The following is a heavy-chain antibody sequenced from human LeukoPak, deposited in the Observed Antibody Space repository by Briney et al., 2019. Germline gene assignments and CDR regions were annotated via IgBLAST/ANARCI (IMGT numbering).Heavy chain of an antibody. D-gene: IGHD3-16*01. J-gene: IGHJ4*02. V-gene: IGHV1-24*01. CDR3: ATPARGAMAPYFDY. Sequence: ASVKVSCKVSGYTLTELSMHWVRQAPGKRLEWMGSFDPEDGETIYAQKFQGRVTMTEDTSTDTAYMELSSLRSEDTAVYYCATPARGAMAPYFDYWGQGTLVTVSS. CDR2: FDPEDGET. CDR1: GYTLTELS.